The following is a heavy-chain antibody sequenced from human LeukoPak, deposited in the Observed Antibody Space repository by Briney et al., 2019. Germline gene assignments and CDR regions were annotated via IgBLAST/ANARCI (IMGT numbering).Heavy chain of an antibody. D-gene: IGHD3-10*02. CDR1: GFTFSSYE. J-gene: IGHJ6*04. CDR2: ISSSGSTI. Sequence: GTSLRLSCAASGFTFSSYEMNWVRQAPGKGLEWVSYISSSGSTIYYADSVKGRFTISRDNAKNSLYLQMNSLRAEDTAVYYCAELGITMIGGVWGKGTTVTISS. V-gene: IGHV3-48*03. CDR3: AELGITMIGGV.